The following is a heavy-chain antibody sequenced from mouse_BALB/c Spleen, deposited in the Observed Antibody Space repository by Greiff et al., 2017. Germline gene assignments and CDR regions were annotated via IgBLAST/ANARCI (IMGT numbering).Heavy chain of an antibody. Sequence: VQLKESGPELVKPGASVKISCKASGYTFTDYNMHWVKQSHGKSLEWIGYIYPYNGGTGYNQKFKSKATLTVDNSSSTAYMELRSLTSEDSAVYYCARGRDYEGYFDYWGQGTTLTVSS. J-gene: IGHJ2*01. CDR1: GYTFTDYN. V-gene: IGHV1S29*02. CDR3: ARGRDYEGYFDY. CDR2: IYPYNGGT. D-gene: IGHD2-4*01.